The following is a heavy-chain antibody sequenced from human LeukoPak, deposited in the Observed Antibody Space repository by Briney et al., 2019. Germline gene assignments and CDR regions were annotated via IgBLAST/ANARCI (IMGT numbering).Heavy chain of an antibody. CDR2: MSPNSNDT. Sequence: PGGSLRLSCEASGFAFSAHGMSWVRQAPGKGLEWVSFMSPNSNDTYYADSVKGRFTISRDNAKNSVYLQMNSLRAEDTAVYYCARDWWELPRGGGLLDYWGQGSLVTVSS. CDR1: GFAFSAHG. CDR3: ARDWWELPRGGGLLDY. V-gene: IGHV3-21*01. D-gene: IGHD1-26*01. J-gene: IGHJ4*02.